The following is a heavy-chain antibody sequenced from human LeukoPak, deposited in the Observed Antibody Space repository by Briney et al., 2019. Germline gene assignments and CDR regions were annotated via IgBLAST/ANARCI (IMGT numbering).Heavy chain of an antibody. CDR3: AKEVSIAVFWSGYDY. CDR1: GFTFSSYA. J-gene: IGHJ4*02. CDR2: ISGSGDRT. V-gene: IGHV3-23*01. Sequence: GGSLRLSCAASGFTFSSYAMSWVRQAPGKGLEWVSGISGSGDRTHYADSVKGRFTISRDISKNTVYLQMNSLRAEDSAVYLCAKEVSIAVFWSGYDYWGQGTLVTVSS. D-gene: IGHD3-3*01.